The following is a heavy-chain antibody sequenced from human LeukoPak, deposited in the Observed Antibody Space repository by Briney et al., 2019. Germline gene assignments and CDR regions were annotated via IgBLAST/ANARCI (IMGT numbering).Heavy chain of an antibody. V-gene: IGHV3-15*01. D-gene: IGHD3-10*01. Sequence: GGSLRLSCAASGFTFSNAWMSWVRQAPGKGLEWVGRIKSKTDGGTTDYAAPVKGRFTISRDDSKNTLYLQMNSLKTEDTAVYYCTTREPMVRGVTAPNDYWGQGTLVTVSS. J-gene: IGHJ4*02. CDR3: TTREPMVRGVTAPNDY. CDR1: GFTFSNAW. CDR2: IKSKTDGGTT.